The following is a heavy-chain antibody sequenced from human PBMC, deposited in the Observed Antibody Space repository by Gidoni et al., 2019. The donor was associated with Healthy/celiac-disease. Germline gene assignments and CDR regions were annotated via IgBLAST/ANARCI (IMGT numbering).Heavy chain of an antibody. CDR1: GFTFSSYA. Sequence: QVQLVESGGGVVQPGRSLRLSCAASGFTFSSYAMHWVRQAPGKGLEWVAVISYDGSNKYYADSVKGRFTISRDNSKNTLYLQMNSLRAEDTAVYYCARDKPARGYYGSGIKLDYWGQGTLVTVSS. CDR2: ISYDGSNK. J-gene: IGHJ4*02. CDR3: ARDKPARGYYGSGIKLDY. D-gene: IGHD3-10*01. V-gene: IGHV3-30-3*01.